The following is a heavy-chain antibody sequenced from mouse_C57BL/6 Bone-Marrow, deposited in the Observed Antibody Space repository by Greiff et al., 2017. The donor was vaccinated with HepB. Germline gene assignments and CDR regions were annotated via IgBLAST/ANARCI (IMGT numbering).Heavy chain of an antibody. V-gene: IGHV5-2*03. CDR2: INSDGGST. CDR3: ARLSYGYAMDY. J-gene: IGHJ4*01. Sequence: EVKVEESGGGLVQPGESLKLSCESNEYEFPSHDMSWVRKTPEKRLELVAAINSDGGSTYYPDTMERRFIISRDNTKKTLYLQMSSLRSEDTALYYCARLSYGYAMDYWGQGTSVTVSS. D-gene: IGHD1-1*01. CDR1: EYEFPSHD.